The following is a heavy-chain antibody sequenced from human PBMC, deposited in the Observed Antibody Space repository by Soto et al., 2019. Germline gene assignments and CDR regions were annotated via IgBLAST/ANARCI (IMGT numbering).Heavy chain of an antibody. CDR1: GFTFSSYA. CDR2: ISGSGGST. CDR3: VKRSSYSSGPFDY. D-gene: IGHD6-19*01. Sequence: GGSLRLSCAASGFTFSSYAMSWVRQAPGKGLEWVSAISGSGGSTYYADSVKGLFTISRDNSKNTLYLQMNSLRAEDTAIYYCVKRSSYSSGPFDYWGQGTLVTVSS. J-gene: IGHJ4*02. V-gene: IGHV3-23*01.